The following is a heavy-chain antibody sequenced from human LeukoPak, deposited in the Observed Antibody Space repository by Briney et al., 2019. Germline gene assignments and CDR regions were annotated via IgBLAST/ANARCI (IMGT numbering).Heavy chain of an antibody. CDR3: ARSYRAHQTFYSSHFFDY. Sequence: SETLSLTCAVYGGSFSGYYWNWIRQPLGKGLEWIGEINHFGRTKYNPSLKSQVTISGDTSKNQFSLKINSLTAADTAVYYCARSYRAHQTFYSSHFFDYWGQGTLVTVSS. CDR1: GGSFSGYY. J-gene: IGHJ4*02. D-gene: IGHD5-18*01. V-gene: IGHV4-34*01. CDR2: INHFGRT.